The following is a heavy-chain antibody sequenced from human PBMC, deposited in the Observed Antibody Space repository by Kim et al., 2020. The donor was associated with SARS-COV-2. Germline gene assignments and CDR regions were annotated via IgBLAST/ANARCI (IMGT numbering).Heavy chain of an antibody. V-gene: IGHV1-69*13. Sequence: SVKVSCKASGGTFSSYAISWVRQAPGQGLEWMGGIIPIFGTANYAQKFQGRVTITADESTSTAYMELSSLRSEDTAVYYCARDKRTRGYSYGYDAFDIWGQGTMVTVSS. CDR3: ARDKRTRGYSYGYDAFDI. CDR2: IIPIFGTA. CDR1: GGTFSSYA. J-gene: IGHJ3*02. D-gene: IGHD5-18*01.